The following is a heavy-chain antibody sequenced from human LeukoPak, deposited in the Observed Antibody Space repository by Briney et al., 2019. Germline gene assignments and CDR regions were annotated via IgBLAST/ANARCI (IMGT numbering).Heavy chain of an antibody. J-gene: IGHJ4*02. D-gene: IGHD3-16*02. CDR3: ARDIPYEVTFGGVTVMGSFVLDY. CDR2: INPSGGST. V-gene: IGHV1-46*01. CDR1: QYNFTSYY. Sequence: ASVKVSCKASQYNFTSYYIHWVRQAPGQGLEWMGIINPSGGSTSYAQKFQGRVTMTRDTSTTTVYIELSSLRSEDTAVYCCARDIPYEVTFGGVTVMGSFVLDYWGQGTLVTVSS.